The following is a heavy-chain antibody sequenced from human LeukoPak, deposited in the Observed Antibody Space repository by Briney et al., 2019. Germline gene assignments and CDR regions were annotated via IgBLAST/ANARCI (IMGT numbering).Heavy chain of an antibody. D-gene: IGHD1-26*01. Sequence: PSETLSLTCSVSIESTSGNYWSWVRQAPGKGLEWIGEISRFGITNYHPSLKSRATMSLDRSKNQFSLELTSVTAADSGVYYCARELLGAPTPGAYWGQGTLVTVSS. J-gene: IGHJ4*02. CDR2: ISRFGIT. CDR3: ARELLGAPTPGAY. CDR1: IESTSGNY. V-gene: IGHV4-34*01.